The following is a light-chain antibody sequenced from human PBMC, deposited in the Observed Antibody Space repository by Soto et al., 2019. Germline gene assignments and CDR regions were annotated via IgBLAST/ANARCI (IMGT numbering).Light chain of an antibody. CDR3: QQYRSYSS. CDR1: QSISGL. V-gene: IGKV1-5*03. Sequence: DIQMTQSPSTLSASVGDRVTITCRAGQSISGLLAWYQKKPGKAPKLLLYEASTIESGVPSRFSGSGSGTEFTLTINSLQPDDFATYYCQQYRSYSSFGQGTRLEI. J-gene: IGKJ2*01. CDR2: EAS.